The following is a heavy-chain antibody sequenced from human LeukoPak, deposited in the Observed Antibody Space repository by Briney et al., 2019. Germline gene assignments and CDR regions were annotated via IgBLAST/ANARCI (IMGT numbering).Heavy chain of an antibody. Sequence: GGSLRLSCAASGFTFSSYSMNWVRQAPGKGLEWVSYISSSSSTIYYADSVKGRFIISRDNSRNTLYLQMNSLRDEDTAVYYCAKAYYFNSSAYYRPRTPFDYWGRGILVTVSS. CDR1: GFTFSSYS. V-gene: IGHV3-48*02. CDR3: AKAYYFNSSAYYRPRTPFDY. CDR2: ISSSSSTI. D-gene: IGHD3-22*01. J-gene: IGHJ4*02.